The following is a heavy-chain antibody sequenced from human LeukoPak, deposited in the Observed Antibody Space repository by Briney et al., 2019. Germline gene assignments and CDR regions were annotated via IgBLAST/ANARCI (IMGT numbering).Heavy chain of an antibody. V-gene: IGHV4-39*01. CDR2: IYYSGST. Sequence: SETLSLTCTVSGGSISSNSYYWGWIRQSPGKGLEWIGTIYYSGSTYYNPSLKSRVTISVDTSKNQFSLKLSSVTAADTAVYYCARTLRGYSYGYGFDPWGQGTLVTVSS. J-gene: IGHJ5*02. CDR3: ARTLRGYSYGYGFDP. CDR1: GGSISSNSYY. D-gene: IGHD5-18*01.